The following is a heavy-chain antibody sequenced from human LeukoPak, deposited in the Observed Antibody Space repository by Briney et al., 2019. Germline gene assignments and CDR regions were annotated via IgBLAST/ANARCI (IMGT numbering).Heavy chain of an antibody. CDR1: GFTFSSHW. Sequence: GGSLRLSCAASGFTFSSHWMSWVRQAPGKGLEWVANIKQDGSEKYYVDSVKGRFTISRDNAKNSLYLQMNSLRAEDTAVYYCARGRRIFDYWGQGTLVTVSS. J-gene: IGHJ4*02. CDR3: ARGRRIFDY. V-gene: IGHV3-7*01. CDR2: IKQDGSEK.